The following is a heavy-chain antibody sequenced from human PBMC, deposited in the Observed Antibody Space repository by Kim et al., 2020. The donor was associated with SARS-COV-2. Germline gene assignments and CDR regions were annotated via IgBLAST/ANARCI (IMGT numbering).Heavy chain of an antibody. CDR1: GGSFSGYY. D-gene: IGHD3-10*01. CDR3: ARAKSGFTITMVRYYYYYYGMYV. J-gene: IGHJ6*02. Sequence: SETLSLTCAVYGGSFSGYYWSWIRQPPGKGLEWIGEINHSGSTNYNPSLKSRVTISVDTSKNQFSLKLSSVTAADTAVYYCARAKSGFTITMVRYYYYYYGMYVWGQGTTVTVSS. V-gene: IGHV4-34*01. CDR2: INHSGST.